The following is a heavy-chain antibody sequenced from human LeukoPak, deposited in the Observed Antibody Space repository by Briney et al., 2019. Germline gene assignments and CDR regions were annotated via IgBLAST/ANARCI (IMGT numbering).Heavy chain of an antibody. D-gene: IGHD3-22*01. Sequence: SETLSLTCTVSGGSISSYYWSWIRQPPGKGLEWIGYIYYSGSTNYNPSLKSRVTISVDTSKHQFSLKLSSVTAADTAVYYCARIRAYYYDSSGPRGGWFDPWGQGTLVTVSS. J-gene: IGHJ5*02. CDR1: GGSISSYY. CDR3: ARIRAYYYDSSGPRGGWFDP. CDR2: IYYSGST. V-gene: IGHV4-59*12.